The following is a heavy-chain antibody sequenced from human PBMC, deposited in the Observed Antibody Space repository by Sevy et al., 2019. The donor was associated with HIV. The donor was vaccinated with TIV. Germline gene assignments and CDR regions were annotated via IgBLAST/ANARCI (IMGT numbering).Heavy chain of an antibody. J-gene: IGHJ6*02. CDR3: TRVQGTISPYYYFDMDV. CDR2: IRSKIYSGTT. CDR1: GFTFDDYA. Sequence: GGSLRLSCTTSGFTFDDYAMSWIRQAPGKGLEWVGFIRSKIYSGTTEYAASVKGRFIISRDESKSIADLQMNSLKTEDTAVYYCTRVQGTISPYYYFDMDVWGQGTTVTVSS. D-gene: IGHD3-3*01. V-gene: IGHV3-49*03.